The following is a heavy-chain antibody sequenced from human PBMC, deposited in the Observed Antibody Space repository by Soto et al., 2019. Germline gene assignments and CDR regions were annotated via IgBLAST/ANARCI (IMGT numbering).Heavy chain of an antibody. CDR1: GFTFSSYA. D-gene: IGHD6-19*01. CDR2: ISGSGDST. V-gene: IGHV3-23*01. CDR3: AKGVPGIAVAGTGYFQH. Sequence: GSLRLSCAASGFTFSSYAMSWVRQAPGKGLEWVSGISGSGDSTYYADSVKGRFSISRDNSKNTLYLQMNSLRAEDTAVYYCAKGVPGIAVAGTGYFQHWGQGTLVTVSS. J-gene: IGHJ1*01.